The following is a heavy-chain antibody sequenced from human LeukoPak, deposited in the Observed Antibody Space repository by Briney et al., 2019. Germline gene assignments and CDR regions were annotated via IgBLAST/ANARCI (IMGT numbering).Heavy chain of an antibody. V-gene: IGHV4-4*07. Sequence: LETLSLTCTVSRGSVITYSWSWIRQPAGEGLEWIGRFYTNGSTNYNPSLKTRVTLSIDKSKNHFSLKLSSVTAADTAVYYCARELTLTTAFDVWGQGTVVTVSS. D-gene: IGHD1/OR15-1a*01. CDR3: ARELTLTTAFDV. CDR2: FYTNGST. J-gene: IGHJ3*01. CDR1: RGSVITYS.